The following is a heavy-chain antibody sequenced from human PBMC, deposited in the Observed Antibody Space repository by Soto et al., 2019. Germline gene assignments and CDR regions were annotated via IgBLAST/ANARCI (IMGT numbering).Heavy chain of an antibody. CDR1: GDSINSGDSY. D-gene: IGHD2-15*01. J-gene: IGHJ4*02. CDR2: IFYNGDT. V-gene: IGHV4-30-4*08. CDR3: ARGATSGSCYSV. Sequence: QVQLQESGPGQVKPSQTLSLTCTVSGDSINSGDSYWSWIRQPPGKGLEWIGYIFYNGDTYYNPSLQRRVAIPVDTSRTQFSLKLNSVTAADTAVYYCARGATSGSCYSVWGQGTLVTVSS.